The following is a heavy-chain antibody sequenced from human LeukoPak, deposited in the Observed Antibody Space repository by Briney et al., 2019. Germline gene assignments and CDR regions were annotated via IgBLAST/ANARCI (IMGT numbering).Heavy chain of an antibody. CDR2: IKHDGSEK. J-gene: IGHJ4*02. CDR3: ATDKTATITTLDY. Sequence: HRGGSLRLSCAASGFIFTGYFMSWVRQAPGKGLEWVASIKHDGSEKYYVDSVRGRFTISRDNSKNTLYLQMNSLRAEDTAVYYCATDKTATITTLDYWGQGTLVTVSS. CDR1: GFIFTGYF. D-gene: IGHD3-3*01. V-gene: IGHV3-7*01.